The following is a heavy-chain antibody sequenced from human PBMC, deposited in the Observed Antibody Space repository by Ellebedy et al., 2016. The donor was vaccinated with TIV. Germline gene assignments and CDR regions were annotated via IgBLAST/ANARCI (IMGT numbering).Heavy chain of an antibody. Sequence: GGSLRLXXAASGFTFSSYSMNWIRQAPGKGLEWVSSISSSSSYIYYADSVKGRFTISRDNAKNSLYLQMNSLRAEDTAVYYCASEQGGPVDYWGQGTLVTVSS. D-gene: IGHD1/OR15-1a*01. CDR3: ASEQGGPVDY. V-gene: IGHV3-21*01. CDR1: GFTFSSYS. CDR2: ISSSSSYI. J-gene: IGHJ4*02.